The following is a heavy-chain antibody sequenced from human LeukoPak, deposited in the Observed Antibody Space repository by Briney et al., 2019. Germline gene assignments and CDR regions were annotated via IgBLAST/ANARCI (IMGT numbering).Heavy chain of an antibody. V-gene: IGHV3-15*01. CDR1: GFTFSNSW. D-gene: IGHD2/OR15-2a*01. CDR2: IKRDIDGGTT. J-gene: IGHJ4*02. CDR3: TTDLPRSTSCSHDY. Sequence: GGSLRLSCAASGFTFSNSWMLWVRQAPGRGLEWLGRIKRDIDGGTTDYAAPVKGRFTITRDDSENTLYLQMNSLKTEDTAVYYCTTDLPRSTSCSHDYWGQGTQVTVSS.